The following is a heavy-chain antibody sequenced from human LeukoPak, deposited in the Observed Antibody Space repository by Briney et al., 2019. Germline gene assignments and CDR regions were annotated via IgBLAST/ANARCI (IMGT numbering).Heavy chain of an antibody. D-gene: IGHD3-16*01. Sequence: GSMRLSCAPSAFTFSNYAMSWVRQAPGKGREWIGETNHRRSTNYNPSLKRRVTISVSTCKNQCSLKLSSVTAADTAVYYCARGRHYAQFDPWGQGTLVTVSS. V-gene: IGHV4-34*01. CDR2: TNHRRST. CDR3: ARGRHYAQFDP. CDR1: AFTFSNYA. J-gene: IGHJ5*02.